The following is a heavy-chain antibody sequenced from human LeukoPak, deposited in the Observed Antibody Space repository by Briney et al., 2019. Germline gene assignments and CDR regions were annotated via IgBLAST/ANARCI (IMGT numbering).Heavy chain of an antibody. Sequence: ASVKVSCKASGYTFTGYYMHWERQAPGQGLEWMGWVNPNNGGTNYAQKFQGRVTMTRDTSINTGYMELSRLRSDDTAVYYCATAPRYSSSRPPFDYWGQGTLVTVSS. CDR2: VNPNNGGT. J-gene: IGHJ4*02. CDR3: ATAPRYSSSRPPFDY. CDR1: GYTFTGYY. D-gene: IGHD6-13*01. V-gene: IGHV1-2*02.